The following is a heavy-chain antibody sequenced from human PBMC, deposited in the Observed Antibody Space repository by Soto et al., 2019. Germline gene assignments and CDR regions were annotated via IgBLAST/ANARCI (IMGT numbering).Heavy chain of an antibody. V-gene: IGHV1-18*01. CDR3: ARTFRLLWFGELLASSFDP. CDR1: GYTFTSYG. CDR2: ISAYNGNT. Sequence: ASVKVSCKASGYTFTSYGISWVRQAPGQGLEWMGWISAYNGNTNYAQKLQGRVTMTTDTSTSTAYMELRSLRSDDTAVYYCARTFRLLWFGELLASSFDPWGQGTLVTVSS. D-gene: IGHD3-10*01. J-gene: IGHJ5*02.